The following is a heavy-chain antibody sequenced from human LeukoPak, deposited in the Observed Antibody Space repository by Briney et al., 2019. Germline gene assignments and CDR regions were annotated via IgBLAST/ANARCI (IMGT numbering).Heavy chain of an antibody. J-gene: IGHJ4*02. CDR2: INHSGST. Sequence: SETLSLTCAVNGGSFSGYYWSWIRQPPGKGLEWIGEINHSGSTNYNPSLKNRVTISVDTSKNQFSLKLSSVSAADTAVYYCARGSTSGPHADNSVYYDYWGQGTLVTVSS. V-gene: IGHV4-34*01. CDR1: GGSFSGYY. D-gene: IGHD3-22*01. CDR3: ARGSTSGPHADNSVYYDY.